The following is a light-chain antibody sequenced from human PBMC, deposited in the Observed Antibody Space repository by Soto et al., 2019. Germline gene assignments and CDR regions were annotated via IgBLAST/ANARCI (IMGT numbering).Light chain of an antibody. J-gene: IGLJ1*01. CDR3: QSYDSSLSGDV. V-gene: IGLV1-40*01. CDR2: GNS. CDR1: SSNIGAGYD. Sequence: QSVLTQPPSVSGAPGQRVTISCTGSSSNIGAGYDVHWYQQLPGTAPKLLIYGNSNRPSGVPDRFSGSKSGTSASLAITGLQAEDEADYHCQSYDSSLSGDVFGTGTKLTVL.